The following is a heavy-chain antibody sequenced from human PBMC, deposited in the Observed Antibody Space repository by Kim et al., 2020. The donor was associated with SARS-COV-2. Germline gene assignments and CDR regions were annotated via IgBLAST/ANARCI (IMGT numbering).Heavy chain of an antibody. CDR1: GFTFSSYA. CDR2: ISGSGGST. V-gene: IGHV3-23*01. Sequence: GGSLRLSCAASGFTFSSYAMSWVRQAPGKGLEWVSAISGSGGSTYYADSVKGRFTISRDNSKNTLYLQMNSLRAEDTAVYYCAKDRRYYDILTGYEAGDAFDIWGQGTMVTVSS. J-gene: IGHJ3*02. D-gene: IGHD3-9*01. CDR3: AKDRRYYDILTGYEAGDAFDI.